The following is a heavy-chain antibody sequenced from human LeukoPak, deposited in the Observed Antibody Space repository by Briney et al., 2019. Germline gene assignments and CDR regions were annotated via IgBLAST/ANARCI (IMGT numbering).Heavy chain of an antibody. CDR2: ISYDGSNK. CDR3: AREDYGAHYFDY. V-gene: IGHV3-30-3*01. CDR1: GFTFSIFA. J-gene: IGHJ4*02. D-gene: IGHD4-17*01. Sequence: PGGSLRLSCAASGFTFSIFAMHWVRQAPGKGLEWVSVISYDGSNKYYADSGKGRFTISRNNSKNTLYLQMNSLRAEDTAVYYCAREDYGAHYFDYWGQGTLVTVSS.